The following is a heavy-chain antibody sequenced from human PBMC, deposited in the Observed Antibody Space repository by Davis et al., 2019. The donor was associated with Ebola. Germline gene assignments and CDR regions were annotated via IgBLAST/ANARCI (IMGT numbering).Heavy chain of an antibody. Sequence: ASVTDSCKASGYTFIAYYVHWLRQAPAQGPEWMGVVNPEAGGAEYAPKFQGRVTMTRDTSITTIYLELRSLKSDDTAVYYCARDAGRPGHFWYFDLWGRGTPVTVSS. D-gene: IGHD6-6*01. J-gene: IGHJ2*01. V-gene: IGHV1-2*02. CDR3: ARDAGRPGHFWYFDL. CDR1: GYTFIAYY. CDR2: VNPEAGGA.